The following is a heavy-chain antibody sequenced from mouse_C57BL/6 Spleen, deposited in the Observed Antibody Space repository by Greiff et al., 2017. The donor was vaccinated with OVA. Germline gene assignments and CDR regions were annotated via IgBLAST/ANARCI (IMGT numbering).Heavy chain of an antibody. V-gene: IGHV1-62-2*01. J-gene: IGHJ4*01. Sequence: VQVVESGAELVKPGASVKLSCKASGYTFTEYTIHWVKQRSGQGLEWIGWFYPGSGSIKYNEKFKDKATLTADKSSSTVYMELSRLTSEDSAVYFCARHEGGDYSYYYAMDYWGQGTSVTVSS. CDR1: GYTFTEYT. CDR2: FYPGSGSI. CDR3: ARHEGGDYSYYYAMDY. D-gene: IGHD1-1*01.